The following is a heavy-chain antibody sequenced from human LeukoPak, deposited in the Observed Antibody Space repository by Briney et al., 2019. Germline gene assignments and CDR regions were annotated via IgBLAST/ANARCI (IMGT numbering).Heavy chain of an antibody. CDR3: ATPRTNYYGSGIHYSYYYLDV. Sequence: SVKVSCKASGGAFTRAAVSWVRQAPGQGLEWMGGVIPHSGIADYAQKFQGRVTLTADESTSTAYMELNSLTSEDTAVYYCATPRTNYYGSGIHYSYYYLDVWGSGTAVTVSS. CDR1: GGAFTRAA. CDR2: VIPHSGIA. J-gene: IGHJ6*03. V-gene: IGHV1-69*01. D-gene: IGHD3-10*01.